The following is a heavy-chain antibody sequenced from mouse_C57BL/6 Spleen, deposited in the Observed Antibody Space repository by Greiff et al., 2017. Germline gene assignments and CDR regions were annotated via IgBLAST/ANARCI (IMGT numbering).Heavy chain of an antibody. CDR3: ARVRDFSYYGNSYGYAMDY. V-gene: IGHV1-72*01. CDR2: IDPNSGGT. J-gene: IGHJ4*01. CDR1: GYTFTSYW. D-gene: IGHD1-1*01. Sequence: QVQLQQPGAELVKPGASVKLSCKASGYTFTSYWMHWVKQRPGRGLEWIGRIDPNSGGTKYNEKFKSKATLTVDKPSSTAYMQLSSLTSEDSAVFYCARVRDFSYYGNSYGYAMDYWGQGTSVTVSS.